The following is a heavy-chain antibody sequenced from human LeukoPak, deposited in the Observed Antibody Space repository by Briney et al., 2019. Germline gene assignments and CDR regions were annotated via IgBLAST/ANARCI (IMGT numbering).Heavy chain of an antibody. CDR2: ISAYNGNT. Sequence: EASVKVSCKASGYTFTSYGISWVRQAPGQGLEWMGWISAYNGNTNYAQKLQGRVTMTTDTSTSTAYTELRSLRSDDTAVYYCARLSGYYYASVDYWGQGTLVTVSS. CDR1: GYTFTSYG. V-gene: IGHV1-18*01. D-gene: IGHD3-10*01. J-gene: IGHJ4*02. CDR3: ARLSGYYYASVDY.